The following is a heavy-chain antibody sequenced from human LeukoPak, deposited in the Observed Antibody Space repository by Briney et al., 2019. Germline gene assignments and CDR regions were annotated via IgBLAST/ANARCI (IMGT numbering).Heavy chain of an antibody. CDR1: GGSFSGYY. D-gene: IGHD5-18*01. J-gene: IGHJ4*02. Sequence: SEALSLTCAVYGGSFSGYYWSWIRQPPGKGLEWIGEINHSGSTNYNPSLKSRVTISVDTSKNQFSLKLSSVTAADTAVYYCARGSLIQLWFASAPSLFDYWGQGTLVTVSS. CDR2: INHSGST. V-gene: IGHV4-34*01. CDR3: ARGSLIQLWFASAPSLFDY.